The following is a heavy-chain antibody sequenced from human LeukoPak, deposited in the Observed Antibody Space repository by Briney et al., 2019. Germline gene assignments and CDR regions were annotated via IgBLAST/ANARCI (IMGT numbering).Heavy chain of an antibody. CDR1: GFTFSSYA. CDR3: AKVREPQYYFDY. D-gene: IGHD1-26*01. CDR2: ISASGGST. J-gene: IGHJ4*02. Sequence: GGSLRLSCAVSGFTFSSYAMSWVRQAPGKGLEWVSGISASGGSTYYADSVKGRFTISRDNSKNTLYLQMNSLRAEDTAVYYCAKVREPQYYFDYWGQGTLVTVSS. V-gene: IGHV3-23*01.